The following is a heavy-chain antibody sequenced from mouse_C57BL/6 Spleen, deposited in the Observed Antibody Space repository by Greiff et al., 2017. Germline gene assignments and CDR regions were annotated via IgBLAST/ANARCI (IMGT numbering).Heavy chain of an antibody. Sequence: EVQLVESGPGLVKPSQSLSLTCSVTGYSITSGYYWNWIRQFPGNKLEWMGYISYDGSNNYNPSLKNRISITRATSKNQFFLKLNSVTTEDTATYYCARDRASSSPWFAYWGQGTLVTVSA. D-gene: IGHD3-1*01. J-gene: IGHJ3*01. CDR3: ARDRASSSPWFAY. V-gene: IGHV3-6*01. CDR1: GYSITSGYY. CDR2: ISYDGSN.